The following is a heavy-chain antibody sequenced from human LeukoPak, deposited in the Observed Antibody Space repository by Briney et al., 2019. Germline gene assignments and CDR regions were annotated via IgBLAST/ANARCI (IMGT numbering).Heavy chain of an antibody. CDR3: ARDSAYYSYYYMDV. Sequence: GGSLRLSCEASGFTFSSYSMNWVRQAPGKGLEWVSFISSSSTYIYYADSVKGRFTISRDNAKNSLSLQMNSLRAEDTAVYYCARDSAYYSYYYMDVWGKGTTVTVSS. J-gene: IGHJ6*03. CDR1: GFTFSSYS. CDR2: ISSSSTYI. V-gene: IGHV3-21*01.